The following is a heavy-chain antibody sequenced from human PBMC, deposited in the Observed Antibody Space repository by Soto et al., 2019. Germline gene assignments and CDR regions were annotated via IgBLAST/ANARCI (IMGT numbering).Heavy chain of an antibody. CDR3: ARDRLTVATTLDY. CDR2: IWYDGSNK. Sequence: GGSLRLSCAASGFTFSSYGMHWVRQAPGKGLEWVAVIWYDGSNKYYADSVKGRFTISRDNSKNTLYLQMNSLRAEDTAVYYCARDRLTVATTLDYWGQGTLVTVSS. CDR1: GFTFSSYG. D-gene: IGHD5-12*01. V-gene: IGHV3-33*01. J-gene: IGHJ4*02.